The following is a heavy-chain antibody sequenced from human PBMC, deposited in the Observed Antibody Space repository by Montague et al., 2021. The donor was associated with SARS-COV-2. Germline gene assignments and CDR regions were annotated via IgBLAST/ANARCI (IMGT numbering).Heavy chain of an antibody. J-gene: IGHJ3*02. D-gene: IGHD2-21*02. CDR3: ANLVVVTAGDDFEI. CDR2: ISYDGSNK. CDR1: GFTFSKYG. V-gene: IGHV3-30*18. Sequence: CLRLSCAASGFTFSKYGMHWVRQAPGKGLEWVAFISYDGSNKKYADSVKGRFTISRDNSKNTLYLQMNSLRAEDTAVYSCANLVVVTAGDDFEIWGQGTMVTVSS.